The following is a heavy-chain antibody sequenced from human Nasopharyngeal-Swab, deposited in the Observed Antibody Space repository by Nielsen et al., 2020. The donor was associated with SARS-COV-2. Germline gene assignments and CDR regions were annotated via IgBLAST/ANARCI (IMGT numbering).Heavy chain of an antibody. CDR1: GFTFSSYG. Sequence: GESLKISCAASGFTFSSYGMHWVRQAPGKGLEWVAVISCDGSNKYYADSVKGRFTISRDNSKNTLYLQMNSLRAEDTAVYYCAKDLSLGVVAADDYWGQGTLVTVSS. J-gene: IGHJ4*02. D-gene: IGHD2-15*01. CDR2: ISCDGSNK. V-gene: IGHV3-30*18. CDR3: AKDLSLGVVAADDY.